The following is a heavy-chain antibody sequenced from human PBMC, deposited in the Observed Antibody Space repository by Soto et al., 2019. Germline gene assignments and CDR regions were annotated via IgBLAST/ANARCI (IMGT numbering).Heavy chain of an antibody. V-gene: IGHV3-21*01. CDR3: ARDRVYCTTTNCPFDN. J-gene: IGHJ4*02. D-gene: IGHD2-8*01. Sequence: GGSLRLSCLASEFTFSRYTMSWVRQAPGKGLEWVSSISPSSTFISYTDSVKGRFTISRDDAKNSLYLQVNSLRVEDTAMYYCARDRVYCTTTNCPFDNWGQGTLVTVSS. CDR1: EFTFSRYT. CDR2: ISPSSTFI.